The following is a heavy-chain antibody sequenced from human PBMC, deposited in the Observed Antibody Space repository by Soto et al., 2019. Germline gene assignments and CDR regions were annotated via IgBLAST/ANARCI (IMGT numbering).Heavy chain of an antibody. Sequence: GSLRLSCAASGFTFSSYSMNWVRQAPGKGLEWVSSISSSSSYIYYADSVKGRFTISRDNAKNSLYLQMNSLRAEDTAVYYCARDRSLDSSSSGRYYYYGMDVWGQGTTVTVSS. CDR2: ISSSSSYI. J-gene: IGHJ6*02. D-gene: IGHD6-6*01. CDR1: GFTFSSYS. V-gene: IGHV3-21*01. CDR3: ARDRSLDSSSSGRYYYYGMDV.